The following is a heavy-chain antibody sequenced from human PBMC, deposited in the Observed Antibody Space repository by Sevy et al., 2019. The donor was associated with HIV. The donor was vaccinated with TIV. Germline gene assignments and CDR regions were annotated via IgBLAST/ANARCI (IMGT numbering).Heavy chain of an antibody. J-gene: IGHJ4*02. CDR1: GFTFSSYA. CDR2: ISYDGSNK. Sequence: GGSRRLSCAASGFTFSSYAMHWVRQAPGKGLEWVAVISYDGSNKYYADSVKGRFTISRDNSKNTLYLQMNSLRAEDTAVHYCARSRSSWTQKFDYWGQGTLVTVSS. CDR3: ARSRSSWTQKFDY. D-gene: IGHD6-13*01. V-gene: IGHV3-30-3*01.